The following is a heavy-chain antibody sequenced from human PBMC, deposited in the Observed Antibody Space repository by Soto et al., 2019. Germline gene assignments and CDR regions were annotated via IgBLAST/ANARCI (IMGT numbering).Heavy chain of an antibody. CDR2: IDWDDDK. Sequence: PTLVNPTQTLTLTCTFSGFSLSTSGMCVSWIRQPPGKALEWLALIDWDDDKYYSTSLKTRLTISKDTSKNPVVLTMTNMDPVDTATYYCARSSSGWYGGGWFDPCGQGILVTVSS. CDR3: ARSSSGWYGGGWFDP. D-gene: IGHD6-19*01. J-gene: IGHJ5*02. CDR1: GFSLSTSGMC. V-gene: IGHV2-70*01.